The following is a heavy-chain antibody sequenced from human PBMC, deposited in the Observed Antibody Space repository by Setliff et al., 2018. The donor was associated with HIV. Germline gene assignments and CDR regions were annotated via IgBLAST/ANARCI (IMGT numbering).Heavy chain of an antibody. Sequence: SVKVSCKASGYTFTSYGISWVRQAPGQGLECMGGIIPIFGTPNYAQKFQGRLTITADESTDTAYMGLSSLRSEDTAVYYCARHAGYYDSSGYWYDAFDLWGQGTMVTVSS. CDR1: GYTFTSYG. V-gene: IGHV1-69*13. CDR3: ARHAGYYDSSGYWYDAFDL. J-gene: IGHJ3*01. D-gene: IGHD3-22*01. CDR2: IIPIFGTP.